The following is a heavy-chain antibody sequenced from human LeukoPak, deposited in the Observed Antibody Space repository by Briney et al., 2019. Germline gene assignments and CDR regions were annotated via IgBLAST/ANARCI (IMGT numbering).Heavy chain of an antibody. CDR3: AREREGPYGYLDY. CDR1: GGSISSASYY. Sequence: ASETLSLTCTVSGGSISSASYYWSWIRQPAGKGLQWIGRIYTSGSTYYNPSLKSRVTISVDTSKNQFSLKLSSVTAADTAVYYCAREREGPYGYLDYWGQGILVTVSS. J-gene: IGHJ4*02. CDR2: IYTSGST. D-gene: IGHD4-17*01. V-gene: IGHV4-61*02.